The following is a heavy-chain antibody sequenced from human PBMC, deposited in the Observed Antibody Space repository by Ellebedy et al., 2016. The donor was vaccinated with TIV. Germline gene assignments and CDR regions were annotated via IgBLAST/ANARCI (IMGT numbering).Heavy chain of an antibody. J-gene: IGHJ4*02. Sequence: LGGSLRLSCAASGFTFTAYGMHWVRQAPGKGLEWVAFIWFDGRSEYYADSVKGRFTISRDNSKNTLYLRMNSLRAEDTAVYYCAKFPYYYDSSGYSFWGQGTLVTVSS. CDR2: IWFDGRSE. V-gene: IGHV3-30*02. D-gene: IGHD3-22*01. CDR1: GFTFTAYG. CDR3: AKFPYYYDSSGYSF.